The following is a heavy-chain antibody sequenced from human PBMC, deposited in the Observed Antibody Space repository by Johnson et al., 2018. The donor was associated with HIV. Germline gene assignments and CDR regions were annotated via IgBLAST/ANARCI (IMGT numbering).Heavy chain of an antibody. J-gene: IGHJ3*02. Sequence: EVQLVESGGGLVQPGGSLRLSCAASGFSFRSYWMSWVHQAPGKGLEWVANIKQDGSETFYADSVKGRFIISRDNARNSVFLQMNSLRAEDTAVYYCARGAWSYCGGDCYGYPPDAFDIWGQGTMVTVSS. CDR3: ARGAWSYCGGDCYGYPPDAFDI. D-gene: IGHD2-21*02. CDR2: IKQDGSET. V-gene: IGHV3-7*01. CDR1: GFSFRSYW.